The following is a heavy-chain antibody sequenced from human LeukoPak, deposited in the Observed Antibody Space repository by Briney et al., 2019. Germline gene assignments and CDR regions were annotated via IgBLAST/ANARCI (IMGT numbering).Heavy chain of an antibody. CDR2: ISSNGGST. J-gene: IGHJ6*04. Sequence: GGSLRLSCSASGFTFSSYAMHWVRQAPGKGLEYVSAISSNGGSTYYADSVKGRFTISIDNSKNTLYLQMSSLRAEDTAVYYCVKGGYCSSTSCYARGFPNYYYYYGMDVWGKGTTVTVSS. D-gene: IGHD2-2*01. CDR3: VKGGYCSSTSCYARGFPNYYYYYGMDV. V-gene: IGHV3-64D*06. CDR1: GFTFSSYA.